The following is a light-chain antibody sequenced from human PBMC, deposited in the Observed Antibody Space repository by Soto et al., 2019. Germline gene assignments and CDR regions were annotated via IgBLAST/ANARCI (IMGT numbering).Light chain of an antibody. CDR1: QSVSSN. CDR2: GVS. V-gene: IGKV3-15*01. Sequence: EIVMTQSPAALSVSPGERATLSCSASQSVSSNLAWYQQKPGQAPRLLIYGVSTRATGIPARFSGSGSGTEFTLTIASLHSEDFAVYYCQQYNNWPRTFGQGTKVEIK. J-gene: IGKJ1*01. CDR3: QQYNNWPRT.